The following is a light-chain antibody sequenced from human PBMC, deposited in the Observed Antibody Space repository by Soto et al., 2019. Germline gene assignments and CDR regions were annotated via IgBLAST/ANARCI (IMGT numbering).Light chain of an antibody. V-gene: IGKV1-5*03. Sequence: DIQMTQSPSTLSGSVGDRVTITCQASQTISSWLAWYQQKPGKAPKLLIYKASTLKSGVPSRFSGSGSGTEFTLTISSLQPEYCATYYYQQNKSDSGSFGQGPKWIS. CDR2: KAS. CDR1: QTISSW. CDR3: QQNKSDSGS. J-gene: IGKJ1*01.